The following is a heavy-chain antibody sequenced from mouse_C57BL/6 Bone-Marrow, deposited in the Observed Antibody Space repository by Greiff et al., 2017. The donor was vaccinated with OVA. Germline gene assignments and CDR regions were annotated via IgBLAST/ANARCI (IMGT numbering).Heavy chain of an antibody. J-gene: IGHJ3*01. CDR3: ARHESYSNAPWFAY. CDR1: GYTFTEYT. CDR2: FYPGSGSI. V-gene: IGHV1-62-2*01. D-gene: IGHD2-5*01. Sequence: VQGVESGAELVKPGASVKLSCKASGYTFTEYTIHWVKQRSGQGLEWIGWFYPGSGSIKYNEKFKDQATLTADKSSSTVYMELRRLTSEDSAVYFCARHESYSNAPWFAYWGQGTLVTVSA.